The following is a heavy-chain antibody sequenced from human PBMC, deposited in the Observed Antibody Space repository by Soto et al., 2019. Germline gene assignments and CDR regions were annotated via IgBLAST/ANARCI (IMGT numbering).Heavy chain of an antibody. Sequence: SETLSLTCTVSGGSISSYYWSWIRQPPGKGLEWIGYIHYSGITNDNPSLKSRVTISVDTSKNQFSLKLSSVTAADTAVYYCARAGEYSGYDCFDYWGQGTLVTVSS. CDR1: GGSISSYY. V-gene: IGHV4-59*01. J-gene: IGHJ4*02. CDR2: IHYSGIT. D-gene: IGHD5-12*01. CDR3: ARAGEYSGYDCFDY.